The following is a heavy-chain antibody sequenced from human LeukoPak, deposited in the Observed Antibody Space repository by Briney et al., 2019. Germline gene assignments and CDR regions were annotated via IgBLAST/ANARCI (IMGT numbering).Heavy chain of an antibody. CDR1: GGSISSYH. V-gene: IGHV4-4*07. CDR3: ARSRPVDTAMASFDY. J-gene: IGHJ4*02. Sequence: SETLSLTCTVSGGSISSYHWSWIRQPAGKGLEWIGRIYTSGSTNYNPSLKSRVTISVDTSKNQFSLKLSSVTAADTAVYYCARSRPVDTAMASFDYWGQGTLVTVSS. CDR2: IYTSGST. D-gene: IGHD5-18*01.